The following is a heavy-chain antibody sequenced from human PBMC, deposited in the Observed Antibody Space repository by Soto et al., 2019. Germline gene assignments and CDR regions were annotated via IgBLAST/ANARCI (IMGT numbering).Heavy chain of an antibody. V-gene: IGHV1-18*01. CDR1: GYTFTSYG. J-gene: IGHJ2*01. CDR2: ISAYNGNT. CDR3: ARRSSGWDREMGLYWYFDL. D-gene: IGHD6-19*01. Sequence: QVQLVQSGAEVKKPGASVKVSCKASGYTFTSYGISWVRQAPGHGLEWMGWISAYNGNTNYAQKLQGKVTMTTDTSTSTAYMELRSLRSDDTAVYYCARRSSGWDREMGLYWYFDLWCRGTLVTVS.